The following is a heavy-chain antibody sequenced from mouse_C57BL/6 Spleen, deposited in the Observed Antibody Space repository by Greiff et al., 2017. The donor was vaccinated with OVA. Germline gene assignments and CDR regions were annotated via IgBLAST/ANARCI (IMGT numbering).Heavy chain of an antibody. CDR2: LRSKSSNYAT. D-gene: IGHD1-1*01. CDR1: GFTFHTYA. J-gene: IGHJ4*01. Sequence: EVQRVESGGGLVQPKGSLKLSCAASGFTFHTYAMHWVRQAPGTGLEWVARLRSKSSNYATYYADSVKDRFTISRDESQSMLYLQMNNLKTEDTAMYYCVRDGGYYGAMDYWGQGTSVTVSS. CDR3: VRDGGYYGAMDY. V-gene: IGHV10-3*01.